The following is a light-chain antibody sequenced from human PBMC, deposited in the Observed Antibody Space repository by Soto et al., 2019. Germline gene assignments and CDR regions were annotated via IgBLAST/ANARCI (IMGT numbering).Light chain of an antibody. CDR2: DIS. J-gene: IGLJ1*01. CDR1: SSDVGGYNY. Sequence: QSALTQPASVSGSPGQSITISCTGTSSDVGGYNYVSWYQQHPGKAPKLMIYDISNRPSGVSNRLSGSKSGNTASLTICGLQAEDEVDYYCSSYTSSSIYFFGTGTKVTV. CDR3: SSYTSSSIYF. V-gene: IGLV2-14*01.